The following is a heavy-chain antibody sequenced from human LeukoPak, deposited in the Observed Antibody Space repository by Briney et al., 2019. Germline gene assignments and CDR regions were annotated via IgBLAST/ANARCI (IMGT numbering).Heavy chain of an antibody. D-gene: IGHD4/OR15-4a*01. Sequence: GGSLRLSCIVSGFTVSSNSMSWVRQAPGKGLEWVSFIYSDNTHYSDSVKGRFTISRDNSKNTLYLQMNSLRAEDTAVYYCARRAGAYSHPYDYWGQGTLVTVSS. CDR1: GFTVSSNS. CDR3: ARRAGAYSHPYDY. V-gene: IGHV3-53*01. CDR2: IYSDNT. J-gene: IGHJ4*02.